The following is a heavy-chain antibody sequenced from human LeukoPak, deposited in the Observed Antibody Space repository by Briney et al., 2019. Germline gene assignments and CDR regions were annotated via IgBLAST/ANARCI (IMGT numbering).Heavy chain of an antibody. CDR1: GYTFTSYY. CDR3: ARSPHPVVPAAPTAFDI. D-gene: IGHD2-2*01. Sequence: ASVKVSCKASGYTFTSYYMHWVRQAPGQGLEWMGIINPSGGSTSYAQKFQGRVTMTRDTSTSTVYMELSSLRSEDTAVYYCARSPHPVVPAAPTAFDIWGQGTMVTVSS. V-gene: IGHV1-46*01. CDR2: INPSGGST. J-gene: IGHJ3*02.